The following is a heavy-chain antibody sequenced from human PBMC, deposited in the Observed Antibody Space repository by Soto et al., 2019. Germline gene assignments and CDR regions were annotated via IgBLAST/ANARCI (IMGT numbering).Heavy chain of an antibody. J-gene: IGHJ4*02. D-gene: IGHD5-12*01. CDR2: ISGSGGST. V-gene: IGHV3-23*01. CDR1: GFTFSSYA. CDR3: AKASDRGYTLSPFDY. Sequence: GGSLRLSCAASGFTFSSYAMSWVRQAPGKGLEWVSAISGSGGSTYYADSVKGRFTISRDNSKNTLYLQMNSLRAEDTAVYYCAKASDRGYTLSPFDYWGQGTLVTVSS.